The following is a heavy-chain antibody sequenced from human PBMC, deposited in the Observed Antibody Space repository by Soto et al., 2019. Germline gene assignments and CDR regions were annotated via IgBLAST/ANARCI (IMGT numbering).Heavy chain of an antibody. D-gene: IGHD3-22*01. J-gene: IGHJ4*02. CDR2: IDPSDSQT. CDR3: ARQIYDSDTGPNFQYYFDS. CDR1: GYSFAGYW. Sequence: GESLKISCKGSGYSFAGYWITWVRQKPGKGLEWMGRIDPSDSQTYYSPSFRGHVTISATKSITTVFLQWSSLRASDTAMYYCARQIYDSDTGPNFQYYFDSWGQGTPITVSS. V-gene: IGHV5-10-1*01.